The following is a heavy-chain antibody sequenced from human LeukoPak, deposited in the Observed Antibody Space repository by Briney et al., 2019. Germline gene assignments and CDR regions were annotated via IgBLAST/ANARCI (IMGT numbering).Heavy chain of an antibody. Sequence: GGSLRLSCAASGFTFDDYAMHWVRQAPGKGLEWVSGISWNSGSIGYADSVKGRFTISRDNAKNSLYLQMNSLRAEDTALYYCAKEFVGATGLFDYRGQGTLVTVSS. V-gene: IGHV3-9*01. CDR1: GFTFDDYA. CDR3: AKEFVGATGLFDY. J-gene: IGHJ4*02. CDR2: ISWNSGSI. D-gene: IGHD1-26*01.